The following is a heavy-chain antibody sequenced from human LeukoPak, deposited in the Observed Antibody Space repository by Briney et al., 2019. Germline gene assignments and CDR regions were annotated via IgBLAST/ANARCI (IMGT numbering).Heavy chain of an antibody. V-gene: IGHV3-21*01. J-gene: IGHJ4*02. CDR1: GFTFSSYN. Sequence: GGSPRLSCAASGFTFSSYNMNWVRQAPGKGLEWVSSISSSSSFIYYADSLKGRFTISRDNAKNSLYLQMNSLRAEDTAVYYCARDSRYCSSTNCYHDYWGQGTLVTVSS. D-gene: IGHD2-2*01. CDR2: ISSSSSFI. CDR3: ARDSRYCSSTNCYHDY.